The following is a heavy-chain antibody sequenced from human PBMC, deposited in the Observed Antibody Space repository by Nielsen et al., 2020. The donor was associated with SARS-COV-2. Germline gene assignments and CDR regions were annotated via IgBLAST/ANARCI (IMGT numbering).Heavy chain of an antibody. CDR1: GGSISSGDYY. J-gene: IGHJ4*02. CDR3: ARGGIYFDF. D-gene: IGHD3-16*01. Sequence: SETLSLTCTVSGGSISSGDYYWTWIRQPPGKGLEYIGYISYTGSTYYDPSLKSRVTISADTSKNQFSLKLTSVTDADTAFYYCARGGIYFDFWGQGTLVTVSS. CDR2: ISYTGST. V-gene: IGHV4-30-4*01.